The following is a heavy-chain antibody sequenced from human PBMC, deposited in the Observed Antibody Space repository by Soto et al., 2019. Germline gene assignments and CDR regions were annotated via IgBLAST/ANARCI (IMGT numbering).Heavy chain of an antibody. V-gene: IGHV3-23*01. CDR3: AKDPPTTGTTFDY. J-gene: IGHJ4*02. CDR1: GFTFSSFA. CDR2: INKSGGST. Sequence: GGSLRLSCAASGFTFSSFAMSWVRQAPGKGLEWVSTINKSGGSTYYADSVKGRFTISRDNSKNMLFLQINGLRAEDTAVYYCAKDPPTTGTTFDYWGRGTLVTVS. D-gene: IGHD1-1*01.